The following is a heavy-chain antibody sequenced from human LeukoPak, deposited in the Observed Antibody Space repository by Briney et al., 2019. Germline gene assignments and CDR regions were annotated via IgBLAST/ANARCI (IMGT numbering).Heavy chain of an antibody. CDR1: GYTFTSYD. J-gene: IGHJ5*02. V-gene: IGHV1-8*01. Sequence: ASVKVSCKASGYTFTSYDINWVRQATGQGLEWMGWMNPNSGNTGYAQKFQGRVTMTRNTSISTAYMELSSLRSEDTAVYYCARGGYFSGGSCYRWFDPWGRGTLVTVSS. CDR3: ARGGYFSGGSCYRWFDP. D-gene: IGHD2-15*01. CDR2: MNPNSGNT.